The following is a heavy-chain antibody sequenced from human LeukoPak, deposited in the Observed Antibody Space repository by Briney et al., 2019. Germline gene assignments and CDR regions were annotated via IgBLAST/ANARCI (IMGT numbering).Heavy chain of an antibody. J-gene: IGHJ4*03. CDR2: ISGSGGST. V-gene: IGHV3-23*01. D-gene: IGHD3-10*01. CDR1: GFTFSSYG. Sequence: GGSLRLSCAASGFTFSSYGMHWVRQAPGKGLEWVSAISGSGGSTYYADSVKGRFTISRDNSKNTLYLQMNSLRAEDTAVYYCARDFGSGYFDYWGQGTLVTVSS. CDR3: ARDFGSGYFDY.